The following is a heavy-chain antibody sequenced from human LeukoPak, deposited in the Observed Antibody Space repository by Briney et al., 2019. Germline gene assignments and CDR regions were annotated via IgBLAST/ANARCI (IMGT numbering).Heavy chain of an antibody. CDR3: ARVGVRSIAARWLGY. CDR1: GYTFTGYY. CDR2: INPNSGGT. Sequence: ASVKVSYKASGYTFTGYYMHWVRQAPGQGLEWMGWINPNSGGTNYAQKFQGRVTMTRDTSISTAYMELSRLRSDDTAVYYCARVGVRSIAARWLGYWGQGTLVTVSS. J-gene: IGHJ4*02. V-gene: IGHV1-2*02. D-gene: IGHD6-6*01.